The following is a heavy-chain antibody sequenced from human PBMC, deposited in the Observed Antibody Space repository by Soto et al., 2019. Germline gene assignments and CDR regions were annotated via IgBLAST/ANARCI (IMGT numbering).Heavy chain of an antibody. CDR3: AGGFTTGYSYGMDV. Sequence: GGSLILSCAASGFTFSSYAMHWVRQAPGKGLEWVAVISYDGSNKYYADSVKGRFTISRDNSKNTLYLQMNSLRAEDTAVYYCAGGFTTGYSYGMDVWGQGTTVTVSS. CDR2: ISYDGSNK. D-gene: IGHD1-26*01. V-gene: IGHV3-30-3*01. CDR1: GFTFSSYA. J-gene: IGHJ6*02.